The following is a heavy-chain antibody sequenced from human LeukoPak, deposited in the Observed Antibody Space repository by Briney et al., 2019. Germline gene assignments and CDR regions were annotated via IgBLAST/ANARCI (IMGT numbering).Heavy chain of an antibody. V-gene: IGHV1-18*01. CDR1: GYRFVTYG. CDR2: TSPHNDNT. J-gene: IGHJ4*02. Sequence: ASVRVSCKASGYRFVTYGISWVRQTPGQGLEWMAWTSPHNDNTDYAQKFQGRVTVTTDTAASTAYLELRSLRSDDTAVYYCARDYRNSGSYVRYWGQGTLTTVSS. CDR3: ARDYRNSGSYVRY. D-gene: IGHD3-10*01.